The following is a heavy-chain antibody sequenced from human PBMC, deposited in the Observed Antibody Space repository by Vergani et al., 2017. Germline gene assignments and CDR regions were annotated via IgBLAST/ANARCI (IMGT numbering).Heavy chain of an antibody. CDR2: ISYDGSNK. V-gene: IGHV3-30-3*01. CDR3: ARDGGWLVRYYFDY. CDR1: GFTFSSYA. D-gene: IGHD6-19*01. J-gene: IGHJ4*02. Sequence: QVQLVESGGGVVQPGRSLRLSCAASGFTFSSYAMHWVRQAPGKGLEWVAVISYDGSNKYYADSVKGRFTISRDNSKNTLYLQMNSLRAEDTAVYYCARDGGWLVRYYFDYWGQGTLVTVSS.